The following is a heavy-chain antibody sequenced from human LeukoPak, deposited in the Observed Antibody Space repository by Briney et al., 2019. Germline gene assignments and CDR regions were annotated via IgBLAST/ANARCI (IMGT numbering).Heavy chain of an antibody. V-gene: IGHV3-20*04. CDR2: INWNGGST. CDR1: GFTFDDYG. CDR3: ARGGPEMATIPFDY. D-gene: IGHD5-24*01. Sequence: GGSLRLSCAASGFTFDDYGMSWVRQAPGKGLEWVSGINWNGGSTGYADSVKGRFTISRDNAKNSLYLQMNSLRAEDTALYYCARGGPEMATIPFDYWGQGTLVTVSS. J-gene: IGHJ4*02.